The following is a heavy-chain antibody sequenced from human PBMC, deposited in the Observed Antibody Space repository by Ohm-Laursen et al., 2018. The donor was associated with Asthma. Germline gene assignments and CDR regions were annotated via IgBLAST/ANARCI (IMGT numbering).Heavy chain of an antibody. CDR1: GYTFTSYG. Sequence: ASVKVSCKASGYTFTSYGIGWVRQAPGQGLEWLGGINSVFGTSTYAQKFHDRFTITADESTSTVYMTLSSLTSEDTAVYYCARKAGSCITSNCYSLDFWGQGTLVTVSS. CDR2: INSVFGTS. CDR3: ARKAGSCITSNCYSLDF. J-gene: IGHJ4*02. D-gene: IGHD2-15*01. V-gene: IGHV1-69*13.